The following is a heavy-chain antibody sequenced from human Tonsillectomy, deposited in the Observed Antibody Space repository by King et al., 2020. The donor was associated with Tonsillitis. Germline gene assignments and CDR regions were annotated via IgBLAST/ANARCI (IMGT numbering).Heavy chain of an antibody. CDR3: ADGNKWVTMVRGVIPFDY. CDR1: GFTFSGYA. CDR2: ISGSGDST. J-gene: IGHJ4*02. D-gene: IGHD3-10*01. Sequence: VQLVESGGGLVQPGGSLRVSCPASGFTFSGYAMSWVRQAPGKGLEWVSSISGSGDSTYYADSVKGRFIISRDNSKNTLYLQMNSLRAEDTAVYYCADGNKWVTMVRGVIPFDYWGQGTLVTVSS. V-gene: IGHV3-23*04.